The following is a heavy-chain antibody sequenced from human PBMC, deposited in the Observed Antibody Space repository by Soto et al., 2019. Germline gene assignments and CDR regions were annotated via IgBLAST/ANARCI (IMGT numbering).Heavy chain of an antibody. V-gene: IGHV3-33*01. CDR3: ARGGDIVVVPAAHPFDI. Sequence: GGSLRLSCAASGFTFSSYGMHWVRQAPGKGLEWVVVIWYDGSNKYYADSVKGRFTISRDNSKNTLYLQMNSLRAEDTAVYYFARGGDIVVVPAAHPFDIWGQGTMVTVSS. D-gene: IGHD2-2*01. J-gene: IGHJ3*02. CDR1: GFTFSSYG. CDR2: IWYDGSNK.